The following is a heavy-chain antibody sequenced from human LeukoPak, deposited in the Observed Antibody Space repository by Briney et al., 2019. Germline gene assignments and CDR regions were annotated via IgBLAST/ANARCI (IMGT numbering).Heavy chain of an antibody. Sequence: PGGSLRLSCAASGFTFSSYAMSWVRQAPGKGLEWVSAISGSGGSTYYADSVKGRFTISRDNSKNTLYLQMNSLRAEDTAVYYCAKVRRLGDLSHIYGLDVWGQGTTVSVSS. CDR2: ISGSGGST. V-gene: IGHV3-23*01. CDR1: GFTFSSYA. J-gene: IGHJ6*02. CDR3: AKVRRLGDLSHIYGLDV. D-gene: IGHD3-16*02.